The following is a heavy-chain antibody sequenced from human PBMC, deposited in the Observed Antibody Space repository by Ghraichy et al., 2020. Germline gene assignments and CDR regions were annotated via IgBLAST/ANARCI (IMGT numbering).Heavy chain of an antibody. CDR2: IKSETSGGTI. J-gene: IGHJ4*02. V-gene: IGHV3-15*01. D-gene: IGHD1-14*01. CDR1: GFAFSNAW. CDR3: TTNLAY. Sequence: GGSLGLSCAASGFAFSNAWRSWVRQAPGKGLEWVGRIKSETSGGTIEYAAPVQHRFTISRDDSKNTLYLQMNSLKTEDTAVYYCTTNLAYWGRGTLVTVSS.